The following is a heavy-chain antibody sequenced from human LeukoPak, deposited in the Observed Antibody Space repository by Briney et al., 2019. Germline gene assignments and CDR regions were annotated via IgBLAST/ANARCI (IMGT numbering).Heavy chain of an antibody. J-gene: IGHJ4*02. V-gene: IGHV3-30*03. Sequence: PGRSLRLSCAASGFTFSSYGMHWVRQAPGKGLEWVAVVSYDGSKKYYADSVKGRFTISRDNSKNTLYLKMNSLRAEDTAVYYCATQDVAASLGLFDYWGQGTLVTVSS. D-gene: IGHD2-15*01. CDR1: GFTFSSYG. CDR2: VSYDGSKK. CDR3: ATQDVAASLGLFDY.